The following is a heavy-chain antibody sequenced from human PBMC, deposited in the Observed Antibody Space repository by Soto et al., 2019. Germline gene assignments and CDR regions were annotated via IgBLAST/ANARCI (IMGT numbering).Heavy chain of an antibody. CDR3: ARGGAAAGILYYYYGMDV. V-gene: IGHV6-1*01. J-gene: IGHJ6*02. CDR2: TYYRSKWYN. D-gene: IGHD6-13*01. CDR1: GDSVSSNSAA. Sequence: SQTLSLTCAISGDSVSSNSAAWNWIRQSPSRGLEWLGRTYYRSKWYNDYAVSVKSRITINPDTSKNQFSLQLNSVTPEDTAVYYCARGGAAAGILYYYYGMDVWGQGTTVTVSS.